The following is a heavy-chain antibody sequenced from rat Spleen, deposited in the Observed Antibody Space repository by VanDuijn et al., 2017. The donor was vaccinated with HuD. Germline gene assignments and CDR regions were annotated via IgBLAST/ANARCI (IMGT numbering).Heavy chain of an antibody. CDR1: GFTFNRYW. CDR3: ARHEDYGGYSRDYFGY. J-gene: IGHJ2*01. D-gene: IGHD1-11*01. CDR2: ISYEGTST. Sequence: EVQLVESGGGLVQPGRSLKLSCAASGFTFNRYWMYWVRQAPKKGLEWVASISYEGTSTYYGDSVKGRFTISRDNAKSTLYLLMNSLRSEDTATYYCARHEDYGGYSRDYFGYWGQGVMVTVSS. V-gene: IGHV5-22*01.